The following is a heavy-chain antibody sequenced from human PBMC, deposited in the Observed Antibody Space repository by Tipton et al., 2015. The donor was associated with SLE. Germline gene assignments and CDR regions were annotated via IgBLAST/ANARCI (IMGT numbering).Heavy chain of an antibody. Sequence: TLSLTCTVSGGSISSYFWTWIRQPPGKGLEWIGEINHSGSTNYNPSLKSRVTISVDTSKNQFSLKLSSLTAAGTAVYFCARLQQVVFCGMDVWGPGTTVTVSS. V-gene: IGHV4-34*01. J-gene: IGHJ6*02. CDR1: GGSISSYF. CDR2: INHSGST. D-gene: IGHD6-13*01. CDR3: ARLQQVVFCGMDV.